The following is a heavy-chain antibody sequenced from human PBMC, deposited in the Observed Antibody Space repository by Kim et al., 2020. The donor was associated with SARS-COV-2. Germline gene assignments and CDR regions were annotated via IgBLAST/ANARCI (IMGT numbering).Heavy chain of an antibody. CDR2: IYYSGST. CDR3: ARQKDSGSRDAFDI. J-gene: IGHJ3*02. D-gene: IGHD1-26*01. CDR1: GGSISSSSYY. V-gene: IGHV4-39*01. Sequence: SETLSLTCTVSGGSISSSSYYWGWIRQPPGKGLEWIGSIYYSGSTYYNPSLKSRVTISVDTSKNQFSLKLSSVTAADTAVYYCARQKDSGSRDAFDIWG.